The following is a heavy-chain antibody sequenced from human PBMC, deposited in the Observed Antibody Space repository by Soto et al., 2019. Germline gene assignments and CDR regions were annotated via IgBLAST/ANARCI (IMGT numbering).Heavy chain of an antibody. Sequence: SSVKFSCKTSAYTFTGYSMHWVRQAPGQGLEWMGEIIPIVGATNFAQKFQGRVTITADKSTTTAYMELSSLTSEDTAVYYCARMGGSFLDSWGQGTLLTVS. CDR1: AYTFTGYS. V-gene: IGHV1-69*06. CDR3: ARMGGSFLDS. D-gene: IGHD1-26*01. J-gene: IGHJ5*01. CDR2: IIPIVGAT.